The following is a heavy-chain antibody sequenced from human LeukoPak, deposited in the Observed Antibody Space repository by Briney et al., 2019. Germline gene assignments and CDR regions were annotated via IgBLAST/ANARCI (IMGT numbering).Heavy chain of an antibody. CDR3: VRRVAVRGFYGFDI. J-gene: IGHJ3*02. Sequence: SETLSLTCTVSGGSLSTYYWTWIRQPPGKGLEWIGYFYYTGNSNYNPSLKSRVTMSLDTSKNQFSLKLTSVTAADTAVFYCVRRVAVRGFYGFDIWGQGAMVTVSS. CDR1: GGSLSTYY. D-gene: IGHD6-6*01. CDR2: FYYTGNS. V-gene: IGHV4-59*12.